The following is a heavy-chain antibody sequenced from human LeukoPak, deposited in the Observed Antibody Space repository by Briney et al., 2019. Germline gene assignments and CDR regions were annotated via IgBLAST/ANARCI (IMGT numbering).Heavy chain of an antibody. Sequence: GGSLRLSCAASGFTFSSYWMSWVRQAPGKGLEWVANIKQDGSEKYYVDSVKGRFTISRDNAKNSLYLQMNSLRAEDTAVYYCARGVGRLLYEWDYYDSSGYYHGFDYWGQGTLVTVSS. CDR3: ARGVGRLLYEWDYYDSSGYYHGFDY. J-gene: IGHJ4*02. CDR2: IKQDGSEK. V-gene: IGHV3-7*01. CDR1: GFTFSSYW. D-gene: IGHD3-22*01.